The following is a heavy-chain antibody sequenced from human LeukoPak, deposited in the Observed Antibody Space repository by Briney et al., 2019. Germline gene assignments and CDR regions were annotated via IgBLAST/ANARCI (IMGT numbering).Heavy chain of an antibody. J-gene: IGHJ4*02. Sequence: SETLSLTCSVSGDSISSYYWGWIRQPPGKGLEWIGHISYSGNTNYNPSLMSRVTRSVDTSKNQFSLKLSSVTAADTAVYYCASRSTGVAATFDCWGQGALVTVSS. CDR1: GDSISSYY. CDR2: ISYSGNT. V-gene: IGHV4-59*01. CDR3: ASRSTGVAATFDC. D-gene: IGHD2-15*01.